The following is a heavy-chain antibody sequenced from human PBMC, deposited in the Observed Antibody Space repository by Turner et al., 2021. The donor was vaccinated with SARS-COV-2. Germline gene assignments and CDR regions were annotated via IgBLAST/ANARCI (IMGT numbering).Heavy chain of an antibody. CDR2: IYYSGST. CDR3: ASQEALVPSYYYYYYGMDV. CDR1: GGSISSSSYY. Sequence: QLQLQESGPGLVKPSETLSLTCPVPGGSISSSSYYWGWIRQPPGKGLEWIGSIYYSGSTYYNPSLKSRVTISVDTSKNQFSLKLSSVTAADTAVYYCASQEALVPSYYYYYYGMDVWGQGTTVTVSS. V-gene: IGHV4-39*01. J-gene: IGHJ6*02. D-gene: IGHD3-10*01.